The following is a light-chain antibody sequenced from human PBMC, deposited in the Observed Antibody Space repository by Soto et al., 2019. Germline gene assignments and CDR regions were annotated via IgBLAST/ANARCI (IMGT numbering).Light chain of an antibody. V-gene: IGKV3-20*01. CDR2: DAV. CDR3: HQYGSSLGT. J-gene: IGKJ2*01. Sequence: EIVVTQSPGTLYLSPGEVATLSCRASQSVTGTNLAWYQQRAGQAPRLLIYDAVRRATGIPDRFSGSGSGTDFTLTIRRLEPEDFAVYYCHQYGSSLGTFGQGTKVEI. CDR1: QSVTGTN.